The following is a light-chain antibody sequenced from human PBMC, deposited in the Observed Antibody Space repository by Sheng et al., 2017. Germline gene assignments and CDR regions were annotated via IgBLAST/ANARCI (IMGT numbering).Light chain of an antibody. V-gene: IGLV2-23*02. CDR1: SSDVGSYNL. J-gene: IGLJ3*02. CDR2: EVS. Sequence: QPASVSGSPGQSITISCTGTSSDVGSYNLVSWYQQHPGKAPKLMIYEVSKRPSGVSNRFSGSKSGNTASLTISGLQAEDEADYYCCSYAGSSTWVFGGGTKLTVL. CDR3: CSYAGSSTWV.